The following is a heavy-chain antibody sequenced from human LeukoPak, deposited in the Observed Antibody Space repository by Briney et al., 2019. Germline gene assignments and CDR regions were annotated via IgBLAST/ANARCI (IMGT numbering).Heavy chain of an antibody. CDR2: IIPIFGTA. CDR1: GGTFSSYA. J-gene: IGHJ4*02. CDR3: ARQRNGDYPCFDY. V-gene: IGHV1-69*05. D-gene: IGHD4-17*01. Sequence: SVKVSCKASGGTFSSYAISWVRQAPGQGLEWMGRIIPIFGTANYAQKFQGRVTITTDESTSTAYMELCSLRSEDTAVYYCARQRNGDYPCFDYWGQGTLVTVSS.